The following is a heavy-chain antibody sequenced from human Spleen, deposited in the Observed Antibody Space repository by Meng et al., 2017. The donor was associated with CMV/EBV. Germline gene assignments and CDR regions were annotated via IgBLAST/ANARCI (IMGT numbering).Heavy chain of an antibody. D-gene: IGHD3-10*01. CDR3: AKGPDYGSGSYYSNLDAFDI. V-gene: IGHV3-15*01. CDR2: IRSKPDGETT. Sequence: GESLKISCVASGVTFENLWMTWVRQAPGKGPEWVGLIRSKPDGETTDYAVAVKGRFTISRDDSKSTLYLQMNSLRAEDTAVYYCAKGPDYGSGSYYSNLDAFDIWGQGTMVTVSS. CDR1: GVTFENLW. J-gene: IGHJ3*02.